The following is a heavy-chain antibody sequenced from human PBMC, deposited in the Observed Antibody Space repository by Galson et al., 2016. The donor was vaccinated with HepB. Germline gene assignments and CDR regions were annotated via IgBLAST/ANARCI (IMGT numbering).Heavy chain of an antibody. CDR1: GASIDSSTDY. CDR2: IFSTGSS. D-gene: IGHD5-12*01. Sequence: TLSLTCTVSGASIDSSTDYWGWVRHPPGKGLEWVGSIFSTGSSYYNPSLGSRVSLSLDTSKNRISLTLTSVTAGDTAVYYCARTGYCGGTTCRDSWGQGTLVTVSA. J-gene: IGHJ4*02. V-gene: IGHV4-39*01. CDR3: ARTGYCGGTTCRDS.